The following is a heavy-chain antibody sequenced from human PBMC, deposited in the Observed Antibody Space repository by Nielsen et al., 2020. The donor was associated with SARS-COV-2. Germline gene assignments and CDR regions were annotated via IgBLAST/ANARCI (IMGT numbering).Heavy chain of an antibody. CDR3: ARNIAAAIDY. CDR1: GYTLTGYY. V-gene: IGHV1-2*06. D-gene: IGHD6-13*01. Sequence: ASVKVSCKASGYTLTGYYMHWVRQAPGQGLEWMGRINPNSGGTNYAQKFQGRVTMTRDTSISTAYMELRSLRSEDTAVYYCARNIAAAIDYWGQGTLVTVSS. CDR2: INPNSGGT. J-gene: IGHJ4*02.